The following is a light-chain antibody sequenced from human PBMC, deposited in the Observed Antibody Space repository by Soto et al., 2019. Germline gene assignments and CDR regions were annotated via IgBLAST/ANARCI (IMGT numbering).Light chain of an antibody. V-gene: IGLV2-11*01. CDR1: SSDVSDYNY. Sequence: QSALTQPRSVSGSPGQSVTISCTGTSSDVSDYNYVSWYQQHPGKAPKLMIYDVSKRPSGVPDRFSGSKSGNTASLTISGLQAEDEADYYCCSYAGSYTLIIFGGGTKLTVL. CDR2: DVS. CDR3: CSYAGSYTLII. J-gene: IGLJ2*01.